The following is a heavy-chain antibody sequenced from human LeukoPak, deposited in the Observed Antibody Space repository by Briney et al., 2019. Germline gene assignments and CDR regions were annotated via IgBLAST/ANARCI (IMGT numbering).Heavy chain of an antibody. D-gene: IGHD5-12*01. CDR3: ARHSGYDSPFFYYYYYMDV. Sequence: PARSLRLAWAASGFTFSSYEMSWVRQAPGNGLEWVANIKKDGREKYYVDSVKGRFTISRDNAKNSLYLQMNSLRAEDTAVYYCARHSGYDSPFFYYYYYMDVWGKGTTVTISS. V-gene: IGHV3-7*01. CDR2: IKKDGREK. CDR1: GFTFSSYE. J-gene: IGHJ6*03.